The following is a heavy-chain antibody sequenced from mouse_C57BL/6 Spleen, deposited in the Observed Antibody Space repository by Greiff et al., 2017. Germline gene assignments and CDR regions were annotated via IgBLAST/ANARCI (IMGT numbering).Heavy chain of an antibody. J-gene: IGHJ2*01. CDR2: IDPETGGT. Sequence: QVQLQQSGAELVRPGASVTLSCKASGYTFTDYEMHWVKQTPVHGLEWIGAIDPETGGTAYNQKFKGKAILTADKSSSTAYMELRSLTSEDSAVYYCTRALRNAFGYWGQGTTLTVAS. CDR1: GYTFTDYE. CDR3: TRALRNAFGY. D-gene: IGHD1-1*01. V-gene: IGHV1-15*01.